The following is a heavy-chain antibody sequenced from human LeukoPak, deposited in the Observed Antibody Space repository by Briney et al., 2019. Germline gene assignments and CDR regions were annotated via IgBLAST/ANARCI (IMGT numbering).Heavy chain of an antibody. CDR3: ARGKPPPYFRGTSY. CDR1: GFIFSDYT. V-gene: IGHV3-21*01. D-gene: IGHD2-21*01. CDR2: ISSGSSYI. J-gene: IGHJ4*02. Sequence: GGSLRLSCAASGFIFSDYTMNWVRQAPGKGLEWVSSISSGSSYIYYADSVKGRFTISRDNAKNSLYLQMNSLRAEDTAVYYCARGKPPPYFRGTSYWGQGTLVTVSS.